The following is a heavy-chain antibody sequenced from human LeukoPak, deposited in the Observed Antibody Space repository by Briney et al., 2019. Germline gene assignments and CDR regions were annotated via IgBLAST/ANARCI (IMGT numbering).Heavy chain of an antibody. D-gene: IGHD3-10*02. V-gene: IGHV3-30*02. CDR1: GFTFASLG. J-gene: IGHJ4*02. CDR3: VTDLHGVNWYVQ. CDR2: VEHDGTTK. Sequence: GGSLRLSCTTSGFTFASLGMHLVRQAPGKGLEWVAFVEHDGTTKYYADSVQGRFSISRDNLKNSLFLQMYSLRPDDTARYYCVTDLHGVNWYVQWGQGTLVSVSS.